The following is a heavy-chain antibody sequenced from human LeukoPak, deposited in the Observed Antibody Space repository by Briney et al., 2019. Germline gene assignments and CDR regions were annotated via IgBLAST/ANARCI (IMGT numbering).Heavy chain of an antibody. D-gene: IGHD1-26*01. CDR3: ARDSRSGAYFFYYGMDV. CDR1: GYTFTGYF. J-gene: IGHJ6*02. CDR2: VNPNTGGT. V-gene: IGHV1-2*02. Sequence: ASVKVSCKASGYTFTGYFMHWVRQAPGQGLEWMGWVNPNTGGTNYAQKFQGRVTMTRDTSISTVYMELSRLRFDDTALYYCARDSRSGAYFFYYGMDVWGQGTTVTVSS.